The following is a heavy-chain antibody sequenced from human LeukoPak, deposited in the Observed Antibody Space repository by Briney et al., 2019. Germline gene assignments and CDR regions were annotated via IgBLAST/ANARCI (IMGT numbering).Heavy chain of an antibody. V-gene: IGHV4-38-2*01. CDR3: ARREECSGASCSKYFDY. D-gene: IGHD2-2*01. Sequence: SETLSLTCAVSGDSISSAYYWGWIRQPPGKGLEWIAGFYHSGITYYNPSLKSRVTISVDTSKNQFSLKLSSVTAADTAMYYCARREECSGASCSKYFDYWGQGILVTVSS. CDR2: FYHSGIT. J-gene: IGHJ4*02. CDR1: GDSISSAYY.